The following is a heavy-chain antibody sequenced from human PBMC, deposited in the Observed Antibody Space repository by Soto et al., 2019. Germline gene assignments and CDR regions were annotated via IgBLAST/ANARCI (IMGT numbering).Heavy chain of an antibody. V-gene: IGHV4-34*01. J-gene: IGHJ3*02. CDR1: GWSSSGYY. Sequence: PSETLSLTCALSGWSSSGYYCSGIRRPPGKGLEWIGEINQRGGTNTNPSLKSRVTTSVDTSKYQFYLKLSSLTAADAAVYFCPRGSISIIRGRRHEHAFDIWGQGTMVTVSS. CDR2: INQRGGT. CDR3: PRGSISIIRGRRHEHAFDI. D-gene: IGHD3-10*01.